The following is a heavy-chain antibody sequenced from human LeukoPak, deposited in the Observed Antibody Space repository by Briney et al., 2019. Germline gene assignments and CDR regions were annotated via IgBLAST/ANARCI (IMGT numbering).Heavy chain of an antibody. J-gene: IGHJ4*02. CDR1: GFTFSDYY. Sequence: KSGGSLRLSCAATGFTFSDYYMSWIRQAPGKGLEWVSYISSSGSTIYYADSVKGRFTISRDNAKNSLYLQMNSLRAEDTAVYYCAKHHRMAARLVYFDYWGQGTLVTVSS. V-gene: IGHV3-11*04. CDR2: ISSSGSTI. CDR3: AKHHRMAARLVYFDY. D-gene: IGHD6-6*01.